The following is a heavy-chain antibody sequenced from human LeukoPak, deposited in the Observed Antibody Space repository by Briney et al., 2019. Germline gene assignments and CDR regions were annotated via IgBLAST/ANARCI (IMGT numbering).Heavy chain of an antibody. CDR1: GYTFTGYY. V-gene: IGHV1-2*02. Sequence: ASVKVSCKASGYTFTGYYMHWVRQAPGQGLEWMGWINPNSGGTNYAQKFQGRVTMTRDTSISTAYMELSRLRSDDTAVYYCARALSGIAAAVSYYYYMDVWGKGTTVTVSS. CDR3: ARALSGIAAAVSYYYYMDV. D-gene: IGHD6-13*01. CDR2: INPNSGGT. J-gene: IGHJ6*03.